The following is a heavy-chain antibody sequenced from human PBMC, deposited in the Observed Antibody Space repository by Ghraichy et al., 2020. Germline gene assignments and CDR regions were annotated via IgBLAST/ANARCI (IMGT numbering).Heavy chain of an antibody. CDR2: IYTGGST. Sequence: LSLTCAASGFPVSSNYMSWVRQAPGKGLEWVSVIYTGGSTYYADSVKGRFTISRDNSKNTLYLQMHSLRAEDTAVYYCARKQRGDYWGQGTLVTVSS. CDR3: ARKQRGDY. V-gene: IGHV3-66*01. CDR1: GFPVSSNY. J-gene: IGHJ4*02.